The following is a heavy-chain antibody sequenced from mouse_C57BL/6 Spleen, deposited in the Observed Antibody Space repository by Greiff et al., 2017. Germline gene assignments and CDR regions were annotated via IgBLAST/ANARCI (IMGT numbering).Heavy chain of an antibody. CDR2: ISSGSSTI. Sequence: EVQLVESGGGLVKPGGSLKLSCAASGFTFSDYGMHWVRQAPEKGLEWVAYISSGSSTIYYADTVKGRVTISRDNAKNTPFLQMTSLRSEDTAMYYCASITTVDYYAMDYWGQGTSVTVSS. CDR1: GFTFSDYG. D-gene: IGHD1-1*01. V-gene: IGHV5-17*01. CDR3: ASITTVDYYAMDY. J-gene: IGHJ4*01.